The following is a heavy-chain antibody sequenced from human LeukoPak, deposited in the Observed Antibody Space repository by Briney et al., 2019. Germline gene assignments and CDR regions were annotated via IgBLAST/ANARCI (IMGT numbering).Heavy chain of an antibody. D-gene: IGHD5-24*01. CDR2: ISYDGSNK. Sequence: GGSLRLSCTASGFTFSSSAMDWVRQAPGKGLEWVAIISYDGSNKAYADSVKGRFTIPRDNSKNTLYLQMNSLRAEDTAVYYCAREGADDGYNLFWGQGTLVTVSS. V-gene: IGHV3-30-3*01. CDR1: GFTFSSSA. CDR3: AREGADDGYNLF. J-gene: IGHJ4*02.